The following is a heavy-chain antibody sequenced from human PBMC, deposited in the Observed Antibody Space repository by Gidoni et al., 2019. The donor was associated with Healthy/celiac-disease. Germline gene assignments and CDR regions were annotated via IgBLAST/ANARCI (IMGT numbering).Heavy chain of an antibody. D-gene: IGHD5-18*01. CDR2: ISYDGSNK. J-gene: IGHJ4*02. Sequence: QVQLVESGGGVVQPGRSLRLSCAAAAFTFSRHGMHWVRQAPGKGLEWVAVISYDGSNKYYADSVKGRFTISRDNSKNTLYLQMNSLRAEDTAVYYCAKEPNSFEDTAMVYYFDYWGQGTLVTVSS. CDR1: AFTFSRHG. V-gene: IGHV3-30*18. CDR3: AKEPNSFEDTAMVYYFDY.